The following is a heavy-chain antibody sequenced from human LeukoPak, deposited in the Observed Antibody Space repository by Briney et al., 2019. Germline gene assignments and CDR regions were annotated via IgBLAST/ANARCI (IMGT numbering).Heavy chain of an antibody. Sequence: SETLSLTCAVSGYSISSGYYWGWIRQPPGKGLEWIGSIYHSGSTYYNPSLKSRVTISVDTSKNQFSLKLSSVTAADTAVYYCASLLYSNPPLDYWGQGTLVTVSS. V-gene: IGHV4-38-2*01. CDR3: ASLLYSNPPLDY. D-gene: IGHD4-11*01. J-gene: IGHJ4*02. CDR2: IYHSGST. CDR1: GYSISSGYY.